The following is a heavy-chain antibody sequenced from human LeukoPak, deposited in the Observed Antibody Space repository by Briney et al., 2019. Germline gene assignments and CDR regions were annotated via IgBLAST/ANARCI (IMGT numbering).Heavy chain of an antibody. CDR2: IHHSRNA. J-gene: IGHJ4*02. D-gene: IGHD1-26*01. Sequence: PSETLSLTCTVSGDSIRNYYWSWVRQPPGKGLEWLGYIHHSRNANYIPSLRSRFALSVETSKIEFSLTVSSVTAADTAVYYCARFAGGGTYEFLDFWGQGIQVTVSS. CDR1: GDSIRNYY. V-gene: IGHV4-59*13. CDR3: ARFAGGGTYEFLDF.